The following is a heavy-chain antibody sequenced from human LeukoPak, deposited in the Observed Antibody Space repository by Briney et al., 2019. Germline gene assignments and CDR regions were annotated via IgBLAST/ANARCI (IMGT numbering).Heavy chain of an antibody. CDR1: GFTFSGSA. J-gene: IGHJ4*02. CDR3: ASLGDFWSGYYNEDFDY. CDR2: IRSKANSYAT. D-gene: IGHD3-3*01. Sequence: GGSLRLSCAASGFTFSGSAMHWVRQASGKGLEWVGRIRSKANSYATAYAASVKGRFTISRDNAKNSLYLQMNSLRAEDTAVYYCASLGDFWSGYYNEDFDYWGQGTLVTVSS. V-gene: IGHV3-73*01.